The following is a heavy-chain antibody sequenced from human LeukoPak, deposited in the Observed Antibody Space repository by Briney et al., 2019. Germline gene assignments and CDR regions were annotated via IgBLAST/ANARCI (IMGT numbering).Heavy chain of an antibody. D-gene: IGHD6-19*01. CDR2: ISSSSSYI. J-gene: IGHJ4*02. CDR3: AGGFSSGWHVWDYFDY. V-gene: IGHV3-21*01. CDR1: GFTFSSYS. Sequence: PGGSLRLSCAASGFTFSSYSMNWVRQAPGKGLGWVSSISSSSSYIYYADSVKGRFTISRDNAKNSLYLQMNSLGAEATAVYYCAGGFSSGWHVWDYFDYWGQGTLVTVSS.